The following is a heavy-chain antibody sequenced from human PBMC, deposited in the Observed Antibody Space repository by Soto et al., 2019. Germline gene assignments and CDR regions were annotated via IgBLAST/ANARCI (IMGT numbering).Heavy chain of an antibody. CDR2: IYYSGST. CDR3: VRIPYYDFWSGYTGDGMDV. CDR1: GGSISSSSYY. D-gene: IGHD3-3*01. Sequence: SETLSLTCTVSGGSISSSSYYWGWIRQPPGKGLEWIGSIYYSGSTYYNPSLKSRVTLAVAPSKNQFSLKLSSVPAADTAVYYCVRIPYYDFWSGYTGDGMDVWGQGTTVTVSS. J-gene: IGHJ6*02. V-gene: IGHV4-39*01.